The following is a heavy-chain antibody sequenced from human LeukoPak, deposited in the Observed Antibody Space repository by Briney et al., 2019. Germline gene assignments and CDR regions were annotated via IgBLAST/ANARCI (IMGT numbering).Heavy chain of an antibody. CDR2: ISGSGSST. CDR3: AKVNHYYYGMDV. CDR1: GFTFSSYA. Sequence: GGSLRLSCAASGFTFSSYAMSWVRQAPGKGLEWVSAISGSGSSTYYADSVKGRFTISRDNSKNTLYLQMNSLRAEDTAVYYCAKVNHYYYGMDVWGQGTTVTVSS. J-gene: IGHJ6*02. V-gene: IGHV3-23*01.